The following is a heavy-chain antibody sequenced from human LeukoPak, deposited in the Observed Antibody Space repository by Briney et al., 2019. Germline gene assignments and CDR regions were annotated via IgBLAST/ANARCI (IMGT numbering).Heavy chain of an antibody. Sequence: GGSLRLSCAASGFTFSSYAMSWVRQAPGKGLEWISAISGSGGNTYYADSVKGRLTISRDNSKNTLFLQMNSLRVEDTAVYYCAKEDPIVTVGFDYWGQGTLVTVTS. CDR2: ISGSGGNT. V-gene: IGHV3-23*01. D-gene: IGHD4-11*01. CDR1: GFTFSSYA. J-gene: IGHJ4*02. CDR3: AKEDPIVTVGFDY.